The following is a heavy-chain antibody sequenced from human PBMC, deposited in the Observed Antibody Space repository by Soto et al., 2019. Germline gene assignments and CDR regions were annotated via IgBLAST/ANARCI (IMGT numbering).Heavy chain of an antibody. CDR3: ARTKPITMVRGRSFDY. Sequence: ASVKVSCKASGYTFTSYYRHWVRQAPGQGLEWMGIINPSGGSTSYAQKFQGRVTMTRDTSTSTVYMELSSLRSEDTAVYYCARTKPITMVRGRSFDYWGQGTLVTVSS. CDR2: INPSGGST. D-gene: IGHD3-10*01. CDR1: GYTFTSYY. J-gene: IGHJ4*02. V-gene: IGHV1-46*03.